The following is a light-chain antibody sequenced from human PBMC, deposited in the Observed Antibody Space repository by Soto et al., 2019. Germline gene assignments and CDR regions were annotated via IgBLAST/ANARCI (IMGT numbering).Light chain of an antibody. J-gene: IGKJ5*01. Sequence: VLTQSPGTLSLSPGESAALSYRASQPVSSNFLAWYLQKPGQAPRLLIYGVSSRASGIPDRFFGSGSGTDFTLTINRLEPEDFAVYYCQQYDNSPITFGQGTRLEIK. V-gene: IGKV3-20*01. CDR2: GVS. CDR3: QQYDNSPIT. CDR1: QPVSSNF.